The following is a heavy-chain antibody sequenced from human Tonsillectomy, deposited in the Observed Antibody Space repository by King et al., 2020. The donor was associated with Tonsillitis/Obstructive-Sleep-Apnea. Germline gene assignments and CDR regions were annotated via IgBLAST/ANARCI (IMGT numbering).Heavy chain of an antibody. Sequence: VQLQESGPGLVKPSETLSLTCTVSGGSISSYYWSWIRQPPGKGLEWIGYIYYSGSTNYSPSLKSRVTISVDTSKNQFSLKLSSVTAADTAVYYCARQGDSSGYYSDYWGQGTLVTVSS. V-gene: IGHV4-59*08. J-gene: IGHJ4*02. CDR1: GGSISSYY. D-gene: IGHD3-22*01. CDR3: ARQGDSSGYYSDY. CDR2: IYYSGST.